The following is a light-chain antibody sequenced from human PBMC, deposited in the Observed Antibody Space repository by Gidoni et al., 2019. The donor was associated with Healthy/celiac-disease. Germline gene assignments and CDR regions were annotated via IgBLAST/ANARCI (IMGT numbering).Light chain of an antibody. V-gene: IGKV3-20*01. Sequence: EIVLTQSPGTLSLSPGERATLSCRASQSVSSSYLARYQQKPGQAPRLLIDGASSRATGIPDRFSGSGSGTDFTLTISRLEPEVFAVYYCQQYGSSPWTFXQXTKVEIK. CDR3: QQYGSSPWT. J-gene: IGKJ1*01. CDR2: GAS. CDR1: QSVSSSY.